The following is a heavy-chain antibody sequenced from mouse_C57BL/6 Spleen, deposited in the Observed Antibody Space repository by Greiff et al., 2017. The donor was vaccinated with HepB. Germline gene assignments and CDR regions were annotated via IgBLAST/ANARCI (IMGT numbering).Heavy chain of an antibody. CDR2: IYPGDGDT. Sequence: VQLQQSGAELVKPGASVKISCKASGYAFSSYWMNWVKQRPGKGLEWIGQIYPGDGDTNYNGKFKGKATLTADKSSSTAYMQLSSLTSGDSAVYFFARHYYGPLFAYWGQGTLVTVSA. CDR3: ARHYYGPLFAY. J-gene: IGHJ3*01. CDR1: GYAFSSYW. V-gene: IGHV1-80*01. D-gene: IGHD1-1*01.